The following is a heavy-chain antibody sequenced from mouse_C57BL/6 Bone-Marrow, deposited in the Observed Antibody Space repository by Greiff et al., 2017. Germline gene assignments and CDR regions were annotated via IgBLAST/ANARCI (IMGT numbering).Heavy chain of an antibody. CDR2: IDPSDSYT. D-gene: IGHD1-2*01. CDR3: AREYYGP. Sequence: QVQLQQPGAELVKPGASVKMSCKASGYTFTSYWITWVKQRPGQGLEWIGEIDPSDSYTNYNQKFKGKATLTVDTSSSTAYMQLSSLTSEDSAVYYCAREYYGPWAQGTLVTVSA. CDR1: GYTFTSYW. V-gene: IGHV1-69*02. J-gene: IGHJ3*01.